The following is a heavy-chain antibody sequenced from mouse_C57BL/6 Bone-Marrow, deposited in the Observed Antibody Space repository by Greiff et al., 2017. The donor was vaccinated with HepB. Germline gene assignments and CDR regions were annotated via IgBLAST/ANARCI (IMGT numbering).Heavy chain of an antibody. V-gene: IGHV8-8*01. J-gene: IGHJ4*01. CDR2: IWWDDDK. CDR3: ARSRTAQAFYYAMDY. D-gene: IGHD3-2*02. CDR1: GFSLSTFGMG. Sequence: QVTLKESGPGILQPSQTLSLTCSFSGFSLSTFGMGVGWIRQPSGKGLEWLAHIWWDDDKYYNPALKSRLTISKDTSKNQVFLKIANVDTADTATYYCARSRTAQAFYYAMDYWGQGTSVTVSS.